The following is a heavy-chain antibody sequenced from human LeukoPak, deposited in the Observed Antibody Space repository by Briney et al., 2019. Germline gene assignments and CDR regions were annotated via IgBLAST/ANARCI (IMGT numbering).Heavy chain of an antibody. CDR2: IYTTGDT. CDR3: ARDSCSSNSCSFDF. CDR1: GGSISNGAYH. V-gene: IGHV4-61*02. J-gene: IGHJ4*02. D-gene: IGHD2-2*01. Sequence: SQTLSLTCTVSGGSISNGAYHWSWIRQPAGKVLEWIGRIYTTGDTNYNPSLKSRVTISVDTSKNQFSLKLTSVTAADTAVYYCARDSCSSNSCSFDFWGQGTLVTVSS.